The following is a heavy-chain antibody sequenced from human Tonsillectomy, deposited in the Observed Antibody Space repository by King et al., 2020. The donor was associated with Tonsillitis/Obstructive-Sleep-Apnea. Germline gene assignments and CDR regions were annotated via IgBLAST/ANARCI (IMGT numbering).Heavy chain of an antibody. CDR2: IYYSGGT. Sequence: VQLQESGPGLVKPSETLSLTCTVSGGSISGYYWSWIRQPPGKGLEWIGYIYYSGGTNYNPSLKSRVSISVDTSKNQFSLRLRSVTAADTAVYSCAREGAVMHAFDIWGQGTMVTVSP. V-gene: IGHV4-59*01. D-gene: IGHD2-8*01. CDR1: GGSISGYY. CDR3: AREGAVMHAFDI. J-gene: IGHJ3*02.